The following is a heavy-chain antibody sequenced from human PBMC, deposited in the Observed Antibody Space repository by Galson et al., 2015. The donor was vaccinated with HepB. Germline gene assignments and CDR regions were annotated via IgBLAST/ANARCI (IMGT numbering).Heavy chain of an antibody. J-gene: IGHJ6*02. D-gene: IGHD3-10*01. CDR2: VSGSGGIT. CDR1: EFTFNKYV. Sequence: SLRLSCAASEFTFNKYVMTWVRQAPGKGLEWVSGVSGSGGITRYADSVKGRFTISRDNSKNTLYLQMNSLAVEDTAVYYCAKGRDGSGSYRVFYGLDVWGQGTTVTVSS. CDR3: AKGRDGSGSYRVFYGLDV. V-gene: IGHV3-23*01.